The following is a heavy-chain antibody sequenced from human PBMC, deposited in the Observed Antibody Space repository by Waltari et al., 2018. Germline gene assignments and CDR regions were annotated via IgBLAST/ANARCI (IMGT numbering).Heavy chain of an antibody. CDR2: IKCDGNTS. V-gene: IGHV3-74*01. J-gene: IGHJ6*02. D-gene: IGHD6-13*01. Sequence: EEKLVESGGGLVPPGAFLRLSCAASGFHSRTHWPHSVRPALGPGLVWVSRIKCDGNTSNYAESVKGLFTISRDNTKKTLYLQMKRLRVEDTAVYYCARLAPKTYRSPVPGRDYYYGLDVWGQGTTVTVSS. CDR1: GFHSRTHW. CDR3: ARLAPKTYRSPVPGRDYYYGLDV.